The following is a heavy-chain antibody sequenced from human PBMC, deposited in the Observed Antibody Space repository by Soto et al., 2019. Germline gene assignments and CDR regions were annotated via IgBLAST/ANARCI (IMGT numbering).Heavy chain of an antibody. CDR1: GFSLSTSSVG. J-gene: IGHJ4*02. CDR2: IYWDDEK. Sequence: QITLKESGPTLVKPTRTLTLTCTFSGFSLSTSSVGVGWVRQPPGKALEWLALIYWDDEKRYSPSLRSRLTMTKDTSKNQVALTMTNTDPVDTATYYCAHRLRYSYYFEFWGQGTLVTVSS. CDR3: AHRLRYSYYFEF. D-gene: IGHD2-15*01. V-gene: IGHV2-5*02.